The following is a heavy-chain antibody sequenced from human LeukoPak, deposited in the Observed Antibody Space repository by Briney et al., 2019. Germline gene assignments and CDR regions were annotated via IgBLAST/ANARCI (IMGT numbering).Heavy chain of an antibody. J-gene: IGHJ4*02. V-gene: IGHV3-7*04. Sequence: GGSLRLSCAASGFTFNSYWMNWVRQAPGNGLQWVANINQDGSQEYYVESVKGRFTISRDNAKNSLHLQINSLRAEDTAVYYCARDNSRNDLEYWGQGTLVTVSS. CDR1: GFTFNSYW. CDR2: INQDGSQE. D-gene: IGHD1-1*01. CDR3: ARDNSRNDLEY.